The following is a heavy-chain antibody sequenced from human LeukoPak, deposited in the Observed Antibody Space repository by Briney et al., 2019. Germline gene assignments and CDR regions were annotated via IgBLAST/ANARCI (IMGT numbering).Heavy chain of an antibody. CDR2: INHSGST. V-gene: IGHV4-34*01. CDR1: GGSYSGYY. D-gene: IGHD6-19*01. CDR3: ATTSGWPVDAFDI. Sequence: PSETLSLTCAVYGGSYSGYYWSWIRQPPGKGLEWMGEINHSGSTHYNPSLKTRATISVDTSKNQFSLKLSSVTAADTAVYYCATTSGWPVDAFDIWGQGTMVTVSS. J-gene: IGHJ3*02.